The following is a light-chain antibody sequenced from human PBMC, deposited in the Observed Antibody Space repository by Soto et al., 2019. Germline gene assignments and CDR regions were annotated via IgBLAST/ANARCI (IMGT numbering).Light chain of an antibody. CDR2: AAS. J-gene: IGKJ1*01. V-gene: IGKV3-20*01. CDR1: QSVSSSY. Sequence: EIVLTQAPGTLSLSPGERATLSCRASQSVSSSYSAWYQQKPGQAPRLLIYAASSRATGIPDRFSGSGSGTDFTLTISRLEPEDFAVYYCQYYGGSPRTFGQGTKVDIK. CDR3: QYYGGSPRT.